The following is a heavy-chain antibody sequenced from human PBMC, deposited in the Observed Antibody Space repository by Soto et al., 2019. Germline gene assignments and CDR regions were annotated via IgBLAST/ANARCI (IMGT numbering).Heavy chain of an antibody. CDR2: IYPGDSDT. Sequence: GESPKISCKGSGYSFYNYWIGWVRQVPGKGLEWMGIIYPGDSDTRYSPSFQGQVTISADKSINTAYLQWSSLKASDTAMYHCATLASGGKPIDYWGQGTLVTVSS. V-gene: IGHV5-51*01. J-gene: IGHJ4*02. D-gene: IGHD2-15*01. CDR1: GYSFYNYW. CDR3: ATLASGGKPIDY.